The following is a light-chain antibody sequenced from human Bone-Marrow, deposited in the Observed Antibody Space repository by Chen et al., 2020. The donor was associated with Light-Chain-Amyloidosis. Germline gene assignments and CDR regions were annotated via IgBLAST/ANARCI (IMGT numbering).Light chain of an antibody. CDR2: DTS. V-gene: IGLV7-46*01. CDR3: LLTSIGAMV. J-gene: IGLJ2*01. CDR1: TGAVTSGHF. Sequence: QAVVTQETSLTVSPGGTVTLTCGSSTGAVTSGHFPYWFQQKPGHAPRTLIYDTSNKHSWTPARFSGSLLGGKASLTLSGAQPQDEAEYYCLLTSIGAMVFVGGTKLTVL.